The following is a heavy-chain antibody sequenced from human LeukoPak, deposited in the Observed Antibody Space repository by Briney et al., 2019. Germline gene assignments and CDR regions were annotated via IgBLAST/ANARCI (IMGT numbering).Heavy chain of an antibody. V-gene: IGHV1-69*04. CDR2: IIPILGIA. J-gene: IGHJ4*02. CDR3: ARDQGDVDIVATPLGY. D-gene: IGHD5-12*01. Sequence: ASVKVSCKASGGTFSSYAISWVRQAPGQGLEWMGRIIPILGIANYAQKFQGRVTITADKSTSTAYMELSSLRSEDTAAYYCARDQGDVDIVATPLGYWGQGTLVTVSS. CDR1: GGTFSSYA.